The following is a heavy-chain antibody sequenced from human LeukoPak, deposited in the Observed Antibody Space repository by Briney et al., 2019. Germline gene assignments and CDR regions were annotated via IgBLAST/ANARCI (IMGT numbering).Heavy chain of an antibody. J-gene: IGHJ6*02. Sequence: PSETLSLTCVVSGGSISSSNWWSWVRQPPEKGLEWIGEIDHSGSTNYNPSLKSRVTISVDKSKNQFSLKLSSVTAADTAVYYCAKGLRGDYSYYYYGMDVWGQGTTVTVSS. V-gene: IGHV4-4*02. CDR2: IDHSGST. CDR3: AKGLRGDYSYYYYGMDV. D-gene: IGHD4-11*01. CDR1: GGSISSSNW.